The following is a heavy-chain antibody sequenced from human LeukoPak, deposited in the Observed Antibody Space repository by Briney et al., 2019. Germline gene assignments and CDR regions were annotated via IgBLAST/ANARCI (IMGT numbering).Heavy chain of an antibody. J-gene: IGHJ4*02. Sequence: AGGSLRLSCAASGFTFSSYWMHWVRQAPGKGLVWVSRINSDGSSTTYADSVKGRFTISSDNAKNTLYLQMNSLRAEDTAMYYCVRQYSYDSSGYYPWDYWGQGTLVTVSS. CDR3: VRQYSYDSSGYYPWDY. V-gene: IGHV3-74*01. CDR2: INSDGSST. CDR1: GFTFSSYW. D-gene: IGHD3-22*01.